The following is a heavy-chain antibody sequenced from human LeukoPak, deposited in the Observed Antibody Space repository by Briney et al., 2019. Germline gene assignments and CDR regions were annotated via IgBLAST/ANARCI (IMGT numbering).Heavy chain of an antibody. CDR2: IYYSGST. CDR1: GGSISSYY. CDR3: ARGSIFGVVMYYFDY. J-gene: IGHJ4*02. D-gene: IGHD3-3*01. Sequence: PSETLSLTCTVSGGSISSYYWSWLRQPPGKGLEWIGYIYYSGSTNYNPSLTSRVTISVDTSKNQFSLKLSSVTAADTAVYYCARGSIFGVVMYYFDYWGQGTLVTVSS. V-gene: IGHV4-59*01.